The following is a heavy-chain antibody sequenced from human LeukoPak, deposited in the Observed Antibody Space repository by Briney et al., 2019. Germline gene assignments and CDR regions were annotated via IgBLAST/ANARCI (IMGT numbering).Heavy chain of an antibody. CDR3: ARHSCYDS. D-gene: IGHD3-16*01. Sequence: GEYLKISCKGSGFTFTTYSFAWVRQMPGKGLEWMGVIYAGDSSTRYSPSFQGQVTISVDKSISTAYLQWSSLKASDSAIYYCARHSCYDSWGQGTLVTVSS. J-gene: IGHJ4*02. V-gene: IGHV5-51*01. CDR1: GFTFTTYS. CDR2: IYAGDSST.